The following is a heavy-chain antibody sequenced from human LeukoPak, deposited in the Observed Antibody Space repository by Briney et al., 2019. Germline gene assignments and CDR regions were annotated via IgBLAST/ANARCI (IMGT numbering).Heavy chain of an antibody. CDR2: IIGGGTT. CDR3: AKDPDSRSQGYFDY. Sequence: GGSLRLSCAASGFTFSSYAMSWVRRAPGKGLEWVSAIIGGGTTYYADSVKGRFTISRDNSMNTLFLQMNSLRADDTAVYYCAKDPDSRSQGYFDYWGQGTLVTVSS. D-gene: IGHD1-26*01. J-gene: IGHJ4*02. CDR1: GFTFSSYA. V-gene: IGHV3-23*01.